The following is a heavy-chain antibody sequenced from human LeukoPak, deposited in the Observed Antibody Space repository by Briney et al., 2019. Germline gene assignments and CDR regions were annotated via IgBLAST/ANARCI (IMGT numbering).Heavy chain of an antibody. J-gene: IGHJ4*02. D-gene: IGHD3-10*01. Sequence: SETLSLTCAVYGGSFSGYYWSWIRQPPGKGLEWIGEINHSGSTNYNPSLKSRVTISVDTSKNQFSLKLSSVTAADTAVYYCARKEGGITMVRGVVGSWGQGTLATVSS. CDR2: INHSGST. CDR3: ARKEGGITMVRGVVGS. V-gene: IGHV4-34*01. CDR1: GGSFSGYY.